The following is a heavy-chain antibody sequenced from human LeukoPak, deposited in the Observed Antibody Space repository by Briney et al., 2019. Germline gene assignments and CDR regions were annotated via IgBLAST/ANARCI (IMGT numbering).Heavy chain of an antibody. J-gene: IGHJ6*03. V-gene: IGHV3-7*01. CDR3: ARDRWSSTSCYVGGHYYYYYMDV. D-gene: IGHD2-2*01. Sequence: GGSLRLSCAASGFTFSSYWMSWVRQAPGKGLEWVANIKQDGSEKYYVDSVKGRFTISRDNAKNSLYLQMNSLRAEDTAVYYCARDRWSSTSCYVGGHYYYYYMDVWGKGTTVTVSS. CDR1: GFTFSSYW. CDR2: IKQDGSEK.